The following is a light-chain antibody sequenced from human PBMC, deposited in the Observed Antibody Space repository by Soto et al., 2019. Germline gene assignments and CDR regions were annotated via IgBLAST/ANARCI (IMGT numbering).Light chain of an antibody. V-gene: IGKV1-33*01. Sequence: DIQMTPSPSSLSASVVYRVTITCQAIQDISTYLNWYQQKPGKAPKLLIYDASNLETGVPSRFSGSGSGTDFTFTISSLQPEDIATYYCQQFEDFPRAIIFGQGTRLEIK. CDR2: DAS. CDR3: QQFEDFPRAII. J-gene: IGKJ5*01. CDR1: QDISTY.